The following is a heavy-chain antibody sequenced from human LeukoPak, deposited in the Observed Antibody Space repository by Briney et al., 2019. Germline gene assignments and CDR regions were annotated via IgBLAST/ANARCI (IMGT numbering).Heavy chain of an antibody. V-gene: IGHV3-7*01. Sequence: GGSLRLSCAASGFTFISYWMSWVRQAPGKGLEWVANIKQDASEKYYVDSVKGRFTISRDNAKKSLYLQMNSLRAEDTAVYYCARGPLVRVDYWGQGTLVTVSS. J-gene: IGHJ4*02. CDR1: GFTFISYW. D-gene: IGHD6-6*01. CDR2: IKQDASEK. CDR3: ARGPLVRVDY.